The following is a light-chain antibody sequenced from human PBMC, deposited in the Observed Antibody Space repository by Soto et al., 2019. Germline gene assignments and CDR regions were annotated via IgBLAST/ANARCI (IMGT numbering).Light chain of an antibody. CDR1: SSDVGGYKY. J-gene: IGLJ1*01. CDR3: SSYAGINNLGV. V-gene: IGLV2-8*01. Sequence: QSALTQPPSASGSPGQSVTISCTGTSSDVGGYKYVSWYQQHPGKAPKLMIFAVNKRPSGVPDRFSGSKSGNTAYLTVSGLQAEDEADYYCSSYAGINNLGVFGTGTKLTVL. CDR2: AVN.